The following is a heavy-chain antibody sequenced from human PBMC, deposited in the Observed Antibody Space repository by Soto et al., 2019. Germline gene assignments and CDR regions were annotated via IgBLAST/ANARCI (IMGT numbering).Heavy chain of an antibody. CDR1: GYSFTSYW. D-gene: IGHD6-19*01. CDR2: IYPGDFDT. J-gene: IGHJ4*02. Sequence: GESLKISCKGSGYSFTSYWIGWVRQLPGKGLEWMGIIYPGDFDTRYSPSFQGQVTTSADKISNTAYLQWSSLKASDSAIYYCARQESLALAGIDHWGQGTLVTVSS. CDR3: ARQESLALAGIDH. V-gene: IGHV5-51*01.